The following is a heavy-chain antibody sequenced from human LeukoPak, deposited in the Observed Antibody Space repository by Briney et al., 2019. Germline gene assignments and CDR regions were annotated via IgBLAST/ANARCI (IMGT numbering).Heavy chain of an antibody. J-gene: IGHJ5*02. CDR2: ISGDGGST. CDR1: GFTFDDYA. Sequence: GGSLRLSCAASGFTFDDYAMHWVRQAPGKGLEWVSLISGDGGSTYYADSVKGRVTISRDNSENSLYLQMNSLRTEDTALYYCAKDGEGPSSSWPKIRNWFDPWGQGTLVTVSS. D-gene: IGHD6-13*01. V-gene: IGHV3-43*02. CDR3: AKDGEGPSSSWPKIRNWFDP.